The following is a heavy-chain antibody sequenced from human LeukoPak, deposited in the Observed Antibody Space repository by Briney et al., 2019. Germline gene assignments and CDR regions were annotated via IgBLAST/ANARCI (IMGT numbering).Heavy chain of an antibody. CDR2: ISSSSSYI. D-gene: IGHD3-22*01. Sequence: PGGSLRLSCAASGFTFSSYSMNWVRQAPGKGLEWVSSISSSSSYIYYADSVKGRFTISRDNAKNSLYLQMNSLRAEDTAVYYCARDRRTYYYDSSGYYFDYWGQGTLVTASS. J-gene: IGHJ4*02. CDR3: ARDRRTYYYDSSGYYFDY. V-gene: IGHV3-21*01. CDR1: GFTFSSYS.